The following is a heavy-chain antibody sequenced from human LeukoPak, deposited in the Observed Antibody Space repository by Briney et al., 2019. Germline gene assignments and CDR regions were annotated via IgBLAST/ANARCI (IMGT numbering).Heavy chain of an antibody. D-gene: IGHD4-17*01. CDR1: GYTFLGVY. V-gene: IGHV1-2*02. CDR3: ARVGTTVPTLSWFDP. Sequence: ASVNVSCKASGYTFLGVYTHCVRQAPGQGLEWMGWINPNSGGTNFAQKFQGRVTMTRDTSISTAYMELSRLRSDDTAVYFCARVGTTVPTLSWFDPWGQGPLVTVSS. J-gene: IGHJ5*02. CDR2: INPNSGGT.